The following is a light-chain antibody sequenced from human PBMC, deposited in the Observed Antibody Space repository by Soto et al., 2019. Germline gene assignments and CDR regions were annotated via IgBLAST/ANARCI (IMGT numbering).Light chain of an antibody. J-gene: IGLJ1*01. CDR3: SSYTSASTRLYL. Sequence: QSALTQPASVSGSPGQSIPISCTGTSRDVGGYNYVSWYQQHPGIAPKLLIYGVTNRPSGVSTRFSGSKSGNTASLTISGLQAEDEADYHCSSYTSASTRLYLVGTGTKLTVL. V-gene: IGLV2-14*01. CDR1: SRDVGGYNY. CDR2: GVT.